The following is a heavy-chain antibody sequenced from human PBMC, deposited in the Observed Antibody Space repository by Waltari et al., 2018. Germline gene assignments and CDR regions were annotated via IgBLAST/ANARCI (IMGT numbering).Heavy chain of an antibody. D-gene: IGHD3-22*01. J-gene: IGHJ4*02. CDR3: ASLKWYYCDSSGYSGQNFDY. V-gene: IGHV4-34*01. Sequence: QVQLQQWGAGLLKPSETLSLTCAVYGGSFSGYYWRWISQPPGKGLEWIGAFNHSGLTNYNPAVKSRVTISVDTAKTQFSLKLSSVTAADTAVYYCASLKWYYCDSSGYSGQNFDYWGQGTLVTVSS. CDR1: GGSFSGYY. CDR2: FNHSGLT.